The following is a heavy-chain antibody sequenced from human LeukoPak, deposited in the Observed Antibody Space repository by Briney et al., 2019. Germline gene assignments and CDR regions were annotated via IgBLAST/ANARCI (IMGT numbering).Heavy chain of an antibody. CDR3: ARVGIVVVGTDWFDP. J-gene: IGHJ5*02. V-gene: IGHV4-59*01. D-gene: IGHD6-13*01. Sequence: SETLSLTCTGFGGSISSYYWTWIGQPPGREREGIGYISYTGNTNYNPSLKGRVTMSVDTSKNQFSLRLSSVTAADTAVYYCARVGIVVVGTDWFDPWGQGTLVTVSS. CDR1: GGSISSYY. CDR2: ISYTGNT.